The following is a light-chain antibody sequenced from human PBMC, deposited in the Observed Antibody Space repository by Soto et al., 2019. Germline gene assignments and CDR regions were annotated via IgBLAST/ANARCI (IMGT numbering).Light chain of an antibody. V-gene: IGKV3-11*01. CDR2: DAS. Sequence: VLAQYPATLSLSPGERATLSCTASQSVSSYLAWYQQKPGQAPRLLIYDASNRATGIPARFSGSGSGTDFTLTISSLEPEDFAVYYCQQRSNWPPITFGQGTRLENK. J-gene: IGKJ5*01. CDR1: QSVSSY. CDR3: QQRSNWPPIT.